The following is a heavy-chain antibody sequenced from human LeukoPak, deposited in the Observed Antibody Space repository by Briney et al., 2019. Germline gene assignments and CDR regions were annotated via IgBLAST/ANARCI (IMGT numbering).Heavy chain of an antibody. D-gene: IGHD3-16*01. CDR1: GMTFSNHW. J-gene: IGHJ4*02. V-gene: IGHV3-74*01. CDR3: TTGPSYGYEW. CDR2: IKTDGRTT. Sequence: GGSLRLSCAASGMTFSNHWMHWVRQATGKGLVWVSLIKTDGRTTIYADSVKGRFTISRDNGKSTLYLQMNSLRAEDTAIYYCTTGPSYGYEWWGQGTVVTVSS.